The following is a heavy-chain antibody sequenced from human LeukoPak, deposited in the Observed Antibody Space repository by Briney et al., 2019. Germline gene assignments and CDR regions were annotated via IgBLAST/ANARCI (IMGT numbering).Heavy chain of an antibody. J-gene: IGHJ4*02. CDR1: GDSISNGYY. CDR3: ARQQGSGTYGYFDY. CDR2: IYHTGST. D-gene: IGHD1-26*01. Sequence: SETLSLTCTVSGDSISNGYYWAWIRQPPGKGLEWVGSIYHTGSTYYNPSLKSRIIISVDTSNNQFSLKLSSVTAADTAMYYCARQQGSGTYGYFDYWGQGTLVTVSS. V-gene: IGHV4-38-2*02.